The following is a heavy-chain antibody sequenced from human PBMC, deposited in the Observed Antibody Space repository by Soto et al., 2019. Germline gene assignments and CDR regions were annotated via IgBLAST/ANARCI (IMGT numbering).Heavy chain of an antibody. CDR3: ARRGAVYYDSSGSPGGMDV. Sequence: QVQLVQSGAEVKKPGSSVKVSCKASGGTFSSYTISWVPQAPGQGLEWMGRIIPILGIANYAQKFQGRVTITADKSTSTAKMELSSLRSEDTAVYYCARRGAVYYDSSGSPGGMDVWGQGTTVTVSS. D-gene: IGHD3-22*01. CDR1: GGTFSSYT. J-gene: IGHJ6*02. CDR2: IIPILGIA. V-gene: IGHV1-69*02.